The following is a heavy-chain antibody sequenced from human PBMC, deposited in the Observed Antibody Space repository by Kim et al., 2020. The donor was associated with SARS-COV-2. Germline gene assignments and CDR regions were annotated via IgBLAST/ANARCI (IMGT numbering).Heavy chain of an antibody. CDR3: AVVRFGAMVRGVPKFFGGMDV. CDR2: ISGSGGST. J-gene: IGHJ6*02. V-gene: IGHV3-23*01. Sequence: GGSLRLSCAASGFTFSSYAMSWVRQAPGKGLEWVSAISGSGGSTYYADSVKGRFTISRDNSKNTLYLQMNSLRAEDTAVYYCAVVRFGAMVRGVPKFFGGMDVWGQGTTVTVSS. CDR1: GFTFSSYA. D-gene: IGHD3-10*01.